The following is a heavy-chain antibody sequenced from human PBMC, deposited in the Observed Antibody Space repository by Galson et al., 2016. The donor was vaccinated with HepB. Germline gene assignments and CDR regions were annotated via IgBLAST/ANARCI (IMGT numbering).Heavy chain of an antibody. V-gene: IGHV3-11*05. CDR3: ARAVPEVYASGSYPDY. Sequence: SLRLSCAASGFTFSDYYMSWIRQAPGKGLEWLSYISSSSHHTDYADSAKGRCTISRNNAKNSLHLQMNNLRVEDTAVYYCARAVPEVYASGSYPDYWGQGTLVTVSS. J-gene: IGHJ4*02. CDR1: GFTFSDYY. CDR2: ISSSSHHT. D-gene: IGHD3-10*01.